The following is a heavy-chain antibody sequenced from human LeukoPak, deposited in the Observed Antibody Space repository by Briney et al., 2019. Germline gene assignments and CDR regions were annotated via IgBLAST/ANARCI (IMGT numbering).Heavy chain of an antibody. Sequence: PGGSLRLSCATSGFTFSSSAMSWVRQPPGKGLAWVSTISGSGGGTYYADSVKGRFTISRDNSKNTLYLHMSSLRAEDTAFYYCARVFELWGRGTLVTVSS. CDR3: ARVFEL. CDR1: GFTFSSSA. CDR2: ISGSGGGT. J-gene: IGHJ2*01. V-gene: IGHV3-23*01.